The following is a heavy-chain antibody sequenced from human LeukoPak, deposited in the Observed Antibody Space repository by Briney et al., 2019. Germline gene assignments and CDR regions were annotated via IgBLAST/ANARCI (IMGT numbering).Heavy chain of an antibody. CDR2: IYYSGST. D-gene: IGHD3-3*01. J-gene: IGHJ2*01. CDR3: ARLGGVWSGYYPHWYFDL. V-gene: IGHV4-39*01. Sequence: SETLSLTCTVSGGSISSSSYYWGWIRQPPGKGLEWIGSIYYSGSTYYNPSLKSRVTISVGTSKNQFSLKLSSVTAADTAVYYCARLGGVWSGYYPHWYFDLWGRGTLVTVSS. CDR1: GGSISSSSYY.